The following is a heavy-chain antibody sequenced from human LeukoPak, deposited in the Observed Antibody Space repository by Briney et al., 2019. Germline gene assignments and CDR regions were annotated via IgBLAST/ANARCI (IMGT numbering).Heavy chain of an antibody. V-gene: IGHV1-46*01. D-gene: IGHD2-2*01. J-gene: IGHJ4*02. CDR2: VNPTGGTI. Sequence: ASVKVSCKASGYTFTAYYMHWVRQAPGQGREWVGVVNPTGGTITYAQKFQGRVSMTSDTSTNTVYMELSSLRSDDTSVYYCAREITSWKVLFDWGQGTLVTVSS. CDR3: AREITSWKVLFD. CDR1: GYTFTAYY.